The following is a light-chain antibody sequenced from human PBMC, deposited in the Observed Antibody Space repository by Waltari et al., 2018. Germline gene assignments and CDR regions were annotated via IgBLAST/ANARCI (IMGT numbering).Light chain of an antibody. CDR3: QQYLSTALT. CDR1: QSVSSTY. J-gene: IGKJ4*01. V-gene: IGKV3-20*01. Sequence: IVLTQSPGTLSLSPGERATLSCRASQSVSSTYLAWYQQRPGQAPRLLIYGVTSRASGIPDRFGGSGSGTDFTLTISRLEPEDFAVYYCQQYLSTALTFGGGTKVEIK. CDR2: GVT.